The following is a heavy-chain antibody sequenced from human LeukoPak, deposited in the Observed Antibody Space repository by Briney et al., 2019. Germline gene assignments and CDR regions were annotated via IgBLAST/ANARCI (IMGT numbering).Heavy chain of an antibody. CDR1: GFTFSSYA. J-gene: IGHJ6*02. V-gene: IGHV3-23*01. CDR3: ARDQNGMDV. CDR2: ISGSGDST. Sequence: GGSLRLSCAASGFTFSSYAMSWVRQAPGKGLEWVSAISGSGDSTYYADSMKGRFTISRDNSKNTLYLQMSSLRAEDTAVYYCARDQNGMDVWGQGTTVTVSS.